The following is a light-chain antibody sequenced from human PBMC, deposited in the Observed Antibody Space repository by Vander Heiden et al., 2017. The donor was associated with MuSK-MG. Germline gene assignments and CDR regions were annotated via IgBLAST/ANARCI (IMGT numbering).Light chain of an antibody. CDR2: DAS. CDR1: QSSSRW. V-gene: IGKV1-5*01. J-gene: IGKJ1*01. Sequence: DIQMTKSPSTLSASVGDRVTITCRASQSSSRWLAWYQQKPGRVPKLLIFDASTLGHGVPSRLSGSGSATDFTLTISSLQPEDFATYYCQQSTSSWTFGQGTKVEIK. CDR3: QQSTSSWT.